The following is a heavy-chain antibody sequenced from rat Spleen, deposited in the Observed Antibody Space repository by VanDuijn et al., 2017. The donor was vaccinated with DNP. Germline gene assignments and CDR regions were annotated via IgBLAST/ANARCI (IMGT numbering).Heavy chain of an antibody. Sequence: EVQLVETGGDLVQPGRSLKLSCAASGFTFSNYDMAWVRQIPTKGLEWVASIKTVGVNPQYQDSVKGRFTISRDNTKNTQYLQMDSLRSEDTAIYYCARKNYYYSGDSLDVWGQGTSVTVSS. CDR1: GFTFSNYD. V-gene: IGHV5S13*01. CDR2: IKTVGVNP. CDR3: ARKNYYYSGDSLDV. J-gene: IGHJ4*01. D-gene: IGHD1-1*01.